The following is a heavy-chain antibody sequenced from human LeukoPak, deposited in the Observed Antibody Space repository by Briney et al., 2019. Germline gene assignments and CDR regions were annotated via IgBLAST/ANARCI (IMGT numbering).Heavy chain of an antibody. CDR2: ISYDGSNK. D-gene: IGHD3-16*01. V-gene: IGHV3-30*03. CDR1: GFTFFSYA. J-gene: IGHJ4*02. CDR3: ASVEGVTDYLDR. Sequence: GGSLRLSCAASGFTFFSYAMHWVRQAPGKGLEWVAVISYDGSNKYYADSVKGRFTISRDNSKNTLYLQMKSLRHEDTAVYYCASVEGVTDYLDRWGQGALVTVSS.